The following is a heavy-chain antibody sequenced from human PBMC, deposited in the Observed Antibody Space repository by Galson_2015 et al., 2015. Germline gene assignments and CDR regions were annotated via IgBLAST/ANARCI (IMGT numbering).Heavy chain of an antibody. CDR2: ISAYNGNT. V-gene: IGHV1-18*01. J-gene: IGHJ3*02. D-gene: IGHD6-13*01. CDR1: GYTFTSYG. Sequence: SVKVSCKASGYTFTSYGIRWVRQAPGQGLEWMGWISAYNGNTNYAQKLQGRVTMTTDTSTSTAYMELRSLRSDDTAVYYCARDGYSSSWYEDAFDIWGQGTMVTVSS. CDR3: ARDGYSSSWYEDAFDI.